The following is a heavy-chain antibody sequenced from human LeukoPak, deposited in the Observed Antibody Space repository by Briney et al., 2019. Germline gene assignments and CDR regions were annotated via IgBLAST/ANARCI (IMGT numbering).Heavy chain of an antibody. Sequence: GGSLRLPCAASGFTFSSYAMSWVRQAPGKGLEWVSYISSSSSTIYYADSVKGRFTISRENAKNSLYLQMNSLRDEDTAVYYCARARKYDFWSGYFDGDYYYYGMDVWGQGTTVTVSS. J-gene: IGHJ6*02. CDR2: ISSSSSTI. V-gene: IGHV3-48*02. CDR1: GFTFSSYA. D-gene: IGHD3-3*01. CDR3: ARARKYDFWSGYFDGDYYYYGMDV.